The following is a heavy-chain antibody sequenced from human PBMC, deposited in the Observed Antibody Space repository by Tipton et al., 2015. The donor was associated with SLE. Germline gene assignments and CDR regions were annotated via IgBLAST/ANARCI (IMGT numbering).Heavy chain of an antibody. CDR1: GGSISSSSYY. J-gene: IGHJ3*02. CDR3: ARDGGEAAAGTGAFDI. CDR2: IYYSGSN. Sequence: TLSLTCTVSGGSISSSSYYWGWIRQPPGKGLEWIGSIYYSGSNYYNPSLKSRVTISVDTSKNQFSLKLSSVTAADTAVYYCARDGGEAAAGTGAFDIWGQGTMVTVSS. D-gene: IGHD6-13*01. V-gene: IGHV4-39*07.